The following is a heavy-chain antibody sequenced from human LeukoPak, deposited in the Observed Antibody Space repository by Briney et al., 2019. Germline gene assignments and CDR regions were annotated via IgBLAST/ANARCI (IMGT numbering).Heavy chain of an antibody. CDR2: ISYDGSNK. Sequence: PGRSLRLSCAASGFTFSSYAMHWVRQAPGKGLEWVAVISYDGSNKYYADSVKGRFTISRDNSKNTLYLQMNSLRAEDTAVYYCASDGDDDYYWGQGTLVTVSS. V-gene: IGHV3-30*04. J-gene: IGHJ4*02. CDR1: GFTFSSYA. CDR3: ASDGDDDYY. D-gene: IGHD4-17*01.